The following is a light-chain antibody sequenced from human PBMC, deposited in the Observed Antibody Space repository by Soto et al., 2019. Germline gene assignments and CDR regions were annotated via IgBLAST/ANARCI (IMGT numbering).Light chain of an antibody. CDR2: GAS. CDR3: EQYDSYSQT. J-gene: IGKJ1*01. CDR1: QNIGLS. Sequence: DIQMTQSPSTLSASVGDRVTLTCRASQNIGLSLAWFQQKPGKAPKLLIYGASSLESGVPSRFSGSGSGTEFTLTISSLQPDDFATYYCEQYDSYSQTFGQGTKVDIK. V-gene: IGKV1-5*01.